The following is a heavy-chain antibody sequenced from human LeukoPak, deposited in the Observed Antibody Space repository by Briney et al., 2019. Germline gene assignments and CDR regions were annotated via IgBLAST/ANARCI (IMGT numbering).Heavy chain of an antibody. CDR1: GGSISSYY. V-gene: IGHV4-59*01. D-gene: IGHD3-22*01. Sequence: PSETLSLTCTVSGGSISSYYWSWIRQPPGKGLEWIGHIYYSGSTNYNPSLKSRVTISVDTSKNQFSLKLSSVTAADTAVYYCARETIDSSGYFDYWGQGTLVTVSS. J-gene: IGHJ4*02. CDR3: ARETIDSSGYFDY. CDR2: IYYSGST.